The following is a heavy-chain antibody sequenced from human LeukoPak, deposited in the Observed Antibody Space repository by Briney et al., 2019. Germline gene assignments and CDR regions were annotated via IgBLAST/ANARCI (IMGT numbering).Heavy chain of an antibody. V-gene: IGHV3-9*01. CDR3: VKDRVWFGELLNPLFDN. CDR1: GFTFDDYA. J-gene: IGHJ4*02. CDR2: VSWNSGRI. Sequence: GGSLRLSCAASGFTFDDYAMHWVRQAPGKGLEWVSGVSWNSGRIGYADSVKGRFTISRDNAKNSLYLQMNSLRAEDTALYYCVKDRVWFGELLNPLFDNWGQGTRVTVSS. D-gene: IGHD3-10*01.